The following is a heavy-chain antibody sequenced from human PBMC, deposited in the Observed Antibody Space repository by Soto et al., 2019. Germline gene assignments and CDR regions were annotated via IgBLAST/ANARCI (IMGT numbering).Heavy chain of an antibody. CDR2: ISAYNGNT. V-gene: IGHV1-18*01. CDR1: GYTFTSYG. Sequence: ASVKVSCKASGYTFTSYGISWVRQAPGQGLEWMGWISAYNGNTNYAQKLQGRVTMTTDTSTSTAYMELRSLRSDDTAVYYCARGIVGGSRYYYYYYMDVWGKGTTVTVAS. D-gene: IGHD2-21*01. J-gene: IGHJ6*03. CDR3: ARGIVGGSRYYYYYYMDV.